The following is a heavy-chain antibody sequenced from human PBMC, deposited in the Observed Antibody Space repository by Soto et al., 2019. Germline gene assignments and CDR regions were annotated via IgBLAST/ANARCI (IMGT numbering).Heavy chain of an antibody. CDR2: ISVDNGNT. V-gene: IGHV1-18*01. Sequence: QIHLVQSGAEVKMPGASVKVSCMASGYIFSDYGISWVRQAPGQGLEWMGWISVDNGNTNIAQKFQGRVSMTTDTSTSTAYMELRSLRSHDTAVYYCARYLPFGSGTYFNYFDYWGQGTLVTVSS. D-gene: IGHD3-10*01. CDR1: GYIFSDYG. CDR3: ARYLPFGSGTYFNYFDY. J-gene: IGHJ4*02.